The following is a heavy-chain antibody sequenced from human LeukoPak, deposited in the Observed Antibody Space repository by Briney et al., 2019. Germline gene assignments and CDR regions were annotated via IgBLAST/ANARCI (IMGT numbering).Heavy chain of an antibody. CDR3: ARDPDSGRRRWFDP. J-gene: IGHJ5*02. D-gene: IGHD1-26*01. CDR2: ISSNGGST. V-gene: IGHV3-23*01. Sequence: GGSLRLSCAASGFTFSSHAMSWVRQAPGKGLEWVSVISSNGGSTYYADSVKGRFTISRDSAKNSLYLQMNSLRAEDTAVYYCARDPDSGRRRWFDPWGQGTLVTVSS. CDR1: GFTFSSHA.